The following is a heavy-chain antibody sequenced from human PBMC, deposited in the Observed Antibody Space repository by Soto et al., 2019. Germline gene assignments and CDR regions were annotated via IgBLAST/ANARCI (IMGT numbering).Heavy chain of an antibody. CDR1: GGTFSSYA. D-gene: IGHD3-10*01. Sequence: GASVKVSCKASGGTFSSYAISWVRQAPGQGLEWMGGIIPIFGTANYAQKFQGRVTITADESTSTAYMELSSLRSEDTAVYYCARGILWFGVLVGMDVWGQGPTVTVSS. V-gene: IGHV1-69*13. CDR2: IIPIFGTA. J-gene: IGHJ6*02. CDR3: ARGILWFGVLVGMDV.